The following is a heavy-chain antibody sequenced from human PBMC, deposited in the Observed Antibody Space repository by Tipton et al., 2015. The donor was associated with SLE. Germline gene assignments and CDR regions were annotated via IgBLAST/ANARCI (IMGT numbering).Heavy chain of an antibody. J-gene: IGHJ5*02. CDR1: GYIFTTHW. V-gene: IGHV5-51*01. Sequence: QSGAEVKKPGESLKISCKGSGYIFTTHWIGWVRQMPGKGLEWMGVTYPGDSGTRNSPSFLGQVTISADKSITTAYLQWSSLEASDSAVYYCGRRGAKNSFDHWGQGTLVTVSS. D-gene: IGHD4-23*01. CDR2: TYPGDSGT. CDR3: GRRGAKNSFDH.